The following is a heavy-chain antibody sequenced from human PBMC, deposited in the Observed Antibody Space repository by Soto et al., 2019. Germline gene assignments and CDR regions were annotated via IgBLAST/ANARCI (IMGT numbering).Heavy chain of an antibody. CDR1: GYTFTSYG. CDR3: ARDRDIVLVPAARGGNNWFDP. J-gene: IGHJ5*02. CDR2: ISAYNGNT. D-gene: IGHD2-2*01. V-gene: IGHV1-18*01. Sequence: ASVKVSCKASGYTFTSYGIGWVRQAPGQGLEWMGWISAYNGNTNYAQKLQGRVTMTTDTSTSTAYMELRSLRSDDTAVYYCARDRDIVLVPAARGGNNWFDPWGQGTLVTVSS.